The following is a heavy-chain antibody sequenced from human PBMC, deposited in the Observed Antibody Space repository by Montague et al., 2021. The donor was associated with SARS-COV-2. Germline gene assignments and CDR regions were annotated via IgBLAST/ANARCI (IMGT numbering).Heavy chain of an antibody. D-gene: IGHD2-8*01. CDR3: AKNGGSGSLVYWYFDR. CDR1: GFPFNTYT. J-gene: IGHJ2*01. Sequence: SLRLSCSASGFPFNTYTMTWVRQAPGKGLEWVSSIFGSGAGTYYXDSVRGRFTISRDNSKNTLYLQLHGLRAEDTAVYYCAKNGGSGSLVYWYFDRWGRGTPVAVSS. CDR2: IFGSGAGT. V-gene: IGHV3-23*01.